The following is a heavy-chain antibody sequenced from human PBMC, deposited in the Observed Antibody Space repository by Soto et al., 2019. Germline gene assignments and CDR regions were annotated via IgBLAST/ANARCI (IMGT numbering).Heavy chain of an antibody. V-gene: IGHV3-30*18. D-gene: IGHD4-17*01. J-gene: IGHJ1*01. CDR3: AKDLLPTPVTTCGS. Sequence: QVQLVESGGGAVQPGRSLRLSFAASGFTFDSHGMHWVRQAPGKGLEWVAVISSDGNNKYYADAVKGRFTISRDNFNNILYLQMSSLRAEDTAVYYCAKDLLPTPVTTCGSGGQGTLVTVSS. CDR2: ISSDGNNK. CDR1: GFTFDSHG.